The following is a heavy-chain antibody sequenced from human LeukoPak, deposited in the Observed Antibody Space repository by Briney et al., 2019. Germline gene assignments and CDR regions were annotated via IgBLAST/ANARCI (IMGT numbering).Heavy chain of an antibody. J-gene: IGHJ6*03. Sequence: SETLSLTCTVSGGSMNNYYWTWIRQPPGKGLEWIGYIYNSGSTKYNPSLNSRVTISVDTSKNQFSLKLTSVTAADTAVYYCARVSWFPGTSYYYMDVWGKGTTVTVSS. CDR2: IYNSGST. CDR1: GGSMNNYY. CDR3: ARVSWFPGTSYYYMDV. V-gene: IGHV4-59*01. D-gene: IGHD1-1*01.